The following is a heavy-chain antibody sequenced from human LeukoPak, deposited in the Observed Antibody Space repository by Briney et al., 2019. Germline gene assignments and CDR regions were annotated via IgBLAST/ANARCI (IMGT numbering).Heavy chain of an antibody. V-gene: IGHV5-51*01. CDR1: GDRFTSYW. CDR2: FFPGDSDT. D-gene: IGHD1-7*01. Sequence: THVKYLQISCMASGDRFTSYWVAWVRHKPGEGLEWMGIFFPGDSDTRYSPSFEGQVSISVDRPPTTTYLHWTALKASDTAVYYCARSPLHSQNYFDPWGQGTPVTVS. CDR3: ARSPLHSQNYFDP. J-gene: IGHJ5*02.